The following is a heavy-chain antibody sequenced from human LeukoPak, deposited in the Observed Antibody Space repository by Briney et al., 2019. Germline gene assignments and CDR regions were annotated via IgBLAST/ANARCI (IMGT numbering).Heavy chain of an antibody. CDR2: ISDSGIST. CDR1: GFTFSTYG. D-gene: IGHD3-10*01. Sequence: GGSLRLSCEASGFTFSTYGMSWVRQAPGKGLEWVSAISDSGISTYYADSVKGRFTISRDNSNNTLYLQMNSLRAEDTAVYYCAKRWGFGEFLEDWGQGTLVTVSS. CDR3: AKRWGFGEFLED. V-gene: IGHV3-23*01. J-gene: IGHJ4*02.